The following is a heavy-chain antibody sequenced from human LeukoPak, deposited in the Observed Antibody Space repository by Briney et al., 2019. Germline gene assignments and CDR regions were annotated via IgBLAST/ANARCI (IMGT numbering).Heavy chain of an antibody. V-gene: IGHV3-23*01. Sequence: GESLRLSCVASGFNFGSNAMSWVRQAPGMGPDWVSSITFSGSSTDYADSVKGRFTISRDNSKNTLYLQMSSLRVEDTAVYYCAKVKGWWPPTSADYWGQGTLVTVSS. D-gene: IGHD2-15*01. CDR2: ITFSGSST. CDR3: AKVKGWWPPTSADY. CDR1: GFNFGSNA. J-gene: IGHJ4*02.